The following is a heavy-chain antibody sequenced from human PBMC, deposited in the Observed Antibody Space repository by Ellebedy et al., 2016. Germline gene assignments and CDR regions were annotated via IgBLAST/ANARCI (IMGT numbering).Heavy chain of an antibody. CDR1: GFTFSNVW. J-gene: IGHJ4*03. CDR2: IRRNTDGGTT. V-gene: IGHV3-15*01. CDR3: TADLDY. Sequence: GESLKISCAASGFTFSNVWMSWVRQAPGKGLEWVGRIRRNTDGGTTDYAAPVKGRFTISRDDSKNTLYLQVNSLKTEDTAVYYCTADLDYWGLGTTVTVSS.